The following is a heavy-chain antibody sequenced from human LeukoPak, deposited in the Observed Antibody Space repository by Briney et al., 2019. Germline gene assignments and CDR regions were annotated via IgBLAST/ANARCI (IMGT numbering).Heavy chain of an antibody. CDR1: GGSISSYY. J-gene: IGHJ4*02. CDR2: IYYSGST. Sequence: SETLSLTCTVSGGSISSYYWSWIRQPPGEGLEWIGYIYYSGSTNYNPSLKSRVTISVDTSKNQFSLKLSSVTAADTAVYYCASRSGGGHFGYWGQGTLVTVSS. V-gene: IGHV4-59*08. D-gene: IGHD2-15*01. CDR3: ASRSGGGHFGY.